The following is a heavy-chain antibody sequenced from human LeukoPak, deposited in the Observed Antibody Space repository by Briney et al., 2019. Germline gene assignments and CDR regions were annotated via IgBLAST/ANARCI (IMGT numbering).Heavy chain of an antibody. D-gene: IGHD2-21*02. Sequence: PGGSLRLSCSVSGITFSNYAMSWVRQAPGKGLEWVSGISGSGTRTNYADSVRGRFTISRDNSKNTLYLQMSSLNAEDTAVYYCAMDPNNLLVTGFGYWGQGTLVTVSS. CDR2: ISGSGTRT. V-gene: IGHV3-23*01. J-gene: IGHJ4*02. CDR3: AMDPNNLLVTGFGY. CDR1: GITFSNYA.